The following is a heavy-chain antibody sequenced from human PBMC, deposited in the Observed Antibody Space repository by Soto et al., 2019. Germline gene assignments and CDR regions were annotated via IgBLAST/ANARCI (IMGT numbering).Heavy chain of an antibody. CDR3: ARGDSTDCSNGVCSFFYNHDMDV. CDR1: GYRFTDYH. Sequence: QVQLVQSGAEVKKPGASVKVSCKASGYRFTDYHIHWVRQAPGQGLEWLGRINPKSGGTSTAQKFQGWVTMTTDTSISTASMELTRLTSDDTAIYYCARGDSTDCSNGVCSFFYNHDMDVWGQGTTVTVSS. J-gene: IGHJ6*02. CDR2: INPKSGGT. D-gene: IGHD2-8*01. V-gene: IGHV1-2*04.